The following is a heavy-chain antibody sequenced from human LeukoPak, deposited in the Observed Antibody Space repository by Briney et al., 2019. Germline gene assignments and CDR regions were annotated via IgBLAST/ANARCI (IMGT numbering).Heavy chain of an antibody. CDR1: GFTFDDYG. Sequence: PGGSLRLSCAASGFTFDDYGMSWVRQAPGKGLEWVSGINWNGGSTGYADSEKGRFTISRDNAKNSLYLQMNSLRAEDTALYYCAREDSSSWGYYFDYWGQGTLVTVSS. CDR3: AREDSSSWGYYFDY. V-gene: IGHV3-20*04. J-gene: IGHJ4*02. D-gene: IGHD6-13*01. CDR2: INWNGGST.